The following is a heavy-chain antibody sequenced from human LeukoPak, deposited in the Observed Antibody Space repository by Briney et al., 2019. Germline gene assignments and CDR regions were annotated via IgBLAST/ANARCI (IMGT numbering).Heavy chain of an antibody. D-gene: IGHD6-13*01. CDR1: GYTFTSYY. CDR3: ARSRSIAAPLDY. Sequence: GASVKVSCKASGYTFTSYYMHWVRQAPGQGLEWMGIINPSGGSTSYAQKFQGRVTMTRDTSSSTVYMELSSLRSEDTAVYYCARSRSIAAPLDYWGQGTLVTVSS. J-gene: IGHJ4*02. CDR2: INPSGGST. V-gene: IGHV1-46*01.